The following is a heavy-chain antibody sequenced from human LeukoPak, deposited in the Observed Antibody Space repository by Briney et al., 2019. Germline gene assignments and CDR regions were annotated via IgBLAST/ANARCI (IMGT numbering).Heavy chain of an antibody. D-gene: IGHD5-18*01. V-gene: IGHV3-30*18. CDR3: AKALQDTAMVFHDDY. CDR1: GSTFSSYG. CDR2: ISYDGSNK. J-gene: IGHJ4*02. Sequence: GGSLRLSCAASGSTFSSYGMHWVRQAPGKGLEWVAVISYDGSNKYYADSVKGRFTISRDNSKNTLYLQMNSLRAEDTAVYYCAKALQDTAMVFHDDYWGQGTLVTVSS.